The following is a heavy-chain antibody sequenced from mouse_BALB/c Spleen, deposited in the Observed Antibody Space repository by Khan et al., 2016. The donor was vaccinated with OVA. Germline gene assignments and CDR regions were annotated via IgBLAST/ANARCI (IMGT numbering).Heavy chain of an antibody. D-gene: IGHD1-1*01. CDR3: ESVGTRYNYAFDY. CDR1: GYSITSDYA. J-gene: IGHJ4*01. V-gene: IGHV3-2*02. Sequence: EVQLVESGPGLVKPSQSLSLTCTVTGYSITSDYAWNWIRQFPGNKLEWMGYINYSGSTNYNPALKSRLSISRDTSKNQFFLQLNSVTTADTATFSCESVGTRYNYAFDYWGQGTSVTVAA. CDR2: INYSGST.